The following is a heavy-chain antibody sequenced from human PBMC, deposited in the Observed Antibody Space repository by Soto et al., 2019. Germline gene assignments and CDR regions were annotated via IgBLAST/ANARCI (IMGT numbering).Heavy chain of an antibody. V-gene: IGHV4-39*01. Sequence: QLQLQESGPGLVKPSETLSLTCTVSGGSISSSSYYWGWIRQPPGKGLEWIGSIYYSGSTYYNPSLKSRVTISVDTSKNQFSLKLSSVTAADTAVYYCARHNGGFWYFDLWGRGTLVTVSS. CDR3: ARHNGGFWYFDL. J-gene: IGHJ2*01. CDR1: GGSISSSSYY. CDR2: IYYSGST. D-gene: IGHD2-8*01.